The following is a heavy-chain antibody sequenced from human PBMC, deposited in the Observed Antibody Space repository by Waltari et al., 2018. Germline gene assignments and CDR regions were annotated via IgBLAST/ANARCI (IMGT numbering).Heavy chain of an antibody. J-gene: IGHJ6*02. CDR3: ARESSRSEGMDV. V-gene: IGHV4-59*11. CDR2: IYYRGST. CDR1: GGHISSHY. Sequence: QVQLQESGPGLVKPSETLSLTCTVSGGHISSHYWRWIRQPPGKGLEWIGYIYYRGSTNYNPSLKSRVTISVDTSKNQFSLKLSSVTAADTAVYYCARESSRSEGMDVWGQGTTVTVSS.